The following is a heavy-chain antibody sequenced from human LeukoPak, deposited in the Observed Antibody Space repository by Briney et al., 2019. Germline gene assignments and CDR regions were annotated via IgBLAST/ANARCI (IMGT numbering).Heavy chain of an antibody. Sequence: SETLSLTCSVSGDSINNYYWSWIRQPPGKGLEWIVYIYYNGSTNYNPSITSRLTISVDTSTNPFSLKLGSVTAAAPAVYYCARLTKRNDPFAIWGQGTMVTVSS. CDR3: ARLTKRNDPFAI. CDR2: IYYNGST. J-gene: IGHJ3*02. D-gene: IGHD1-14*01. CDR1: GDSINNYY. V-gene: IGHV4-59*01.